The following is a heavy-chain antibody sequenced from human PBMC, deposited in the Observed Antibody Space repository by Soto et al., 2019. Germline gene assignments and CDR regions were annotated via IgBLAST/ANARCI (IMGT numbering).Heavy chain of an antibody. CDR2: IIPIFGTA. V-gene: IGHV1-69*12. D-gene: IGHD5-12*01. J-gene: IGHJ4*02. CDR3: ARGGDGYNWAY. Sequence: QVQLVQSGAEVKKPGSSVKVSCKASGGTFSSYAISWVRQAPGQGLEWMGGIIPIFGTANYEQKFQGRVTMTADEATRTAYMELSSLRSEDTAVYYCARGGDGYNWAYWGQGTLVTVSS. CDR1: GGTFSSYA.